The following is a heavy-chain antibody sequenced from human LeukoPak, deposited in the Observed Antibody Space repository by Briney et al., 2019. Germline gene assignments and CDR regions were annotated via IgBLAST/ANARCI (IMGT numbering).Heavy chain of an antibody. CDR2: IITILGLA. CDR1: GGTFSSYA. J-gene: IGHJ4*02. V-gene: IGHV1-69*04. D-gene: IGHD2-21*02. CDR3: ARDFPCHIVVVTAILD. Sequence: SLKLSYTASGGTFSSYAISWVRQAPGQGLQWMGRIITILGLANYAQKFQGRVTITADKSTHTDYIELSSLRSVNTAVYYGARDFPCHIVVVTAILDWGQGSLVSVSS.